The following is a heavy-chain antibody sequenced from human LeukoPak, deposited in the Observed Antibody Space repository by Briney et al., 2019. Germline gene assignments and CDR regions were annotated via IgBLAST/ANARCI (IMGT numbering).Heavy chain of an antibody. CDR1: GGAISRYT. J-gene: IGHJ3*02. CDR3: ARAGGSGSYDAFDI. D-gene: IGHD3-10*01. Sequence: SETLSLTCTVSGGAISRYTWSWIRQPPGKGLEWIGYIYYSGSTNYNPSLKSRVTISVDTSKNQFSLKVSSVTAADTAVYYCARAGGSGSYDAFDIWGQGTMVTVSS. V-gene: IGHV4-59*12. CDR2: IYYSGST.